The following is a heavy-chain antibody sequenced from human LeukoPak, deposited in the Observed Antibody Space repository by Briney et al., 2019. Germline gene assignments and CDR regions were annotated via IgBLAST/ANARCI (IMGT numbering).Heavy chain of an antibody. Sequence: PSETLSLTCTVSGGSVSSGSYYWSWIRQPPGKGLEWIGEINHSGSTNYNPSLKSRVTISVDTSKNQFSLKLSSVTAADTAVYYCARDDFWSGYPDYWGQGTLVTVSS. J-gene: IGHJ4*02. V-gene: IGHV4-39*07. D-gene: IGHD3-3*01. CDR1: GGSVSSGSYY. CDR3: ARDDFWSGYPDY. CDR2: INHSGST.